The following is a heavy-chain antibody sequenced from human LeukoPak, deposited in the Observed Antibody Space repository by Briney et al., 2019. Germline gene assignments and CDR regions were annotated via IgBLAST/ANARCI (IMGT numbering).Heavy chain of an antibody. CDR3: ARRNLYYDILTEADAFDI. Sequence: PSETLSLTCNVSGDFITSGTYYWNWIRQSAGNGLEWIGRIYIGGSTNYNPSLKGRVTISLDTSQNLFSLKLTSVTAADTALYYCARRNLYYDILTEADAFDIWGQGTMVTVSS. V-gene: IGHV4-61*02. CDR2: IYIGGST. D-gene: IGHD3-9*01. CDR1: GDFITSGTYY. J-gene: IGHJ3*02.